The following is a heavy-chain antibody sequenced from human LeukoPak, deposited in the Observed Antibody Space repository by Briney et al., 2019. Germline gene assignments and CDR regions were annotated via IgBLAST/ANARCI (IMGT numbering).Heavy chain of an antibody. D-gene: IGHD6-13*01. CDR3: ARVAQQQLVYYYYYYMDV. J-gene: IGHJ6*03. CDR2: ISGSNNYI. Sequence: GGSLRLSCAASGFTFSSYTMNWVRQAPGKGLEWVSSISGSNNYIYYADSVKGRFTISRDNAKNSLYLQMNSLRAEDTAVYYCARVAQQQLVYYYYYYMDVWGKGTTVTVSS. CDR1: GFTFSSYT. V-gene: IGHV3-21*01.